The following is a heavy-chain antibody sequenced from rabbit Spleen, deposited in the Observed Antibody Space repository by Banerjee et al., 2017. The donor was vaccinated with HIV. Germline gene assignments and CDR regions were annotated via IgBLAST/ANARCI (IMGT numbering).Heavy chain of an antibody. CDR1: GFSFGDRDV. CDR3: ARGDVYGTHGYDL. J-gene: IGHJ3*01. CDR2: IYSSSGSA. D-gene: IGHD6-1*01. V-gene: IGHV1S43*01. Sequence: QEQLVESGGGLVQPGGSLTLTCKASGFSFGDRDVMCWVRQAPGKGLELIACIYSSSGSAWYTSWVNGRFTISSSTSLNTLTLQMTGLTAADTATYFCARGDVYGTHGYDLWGQGTLVTVS.